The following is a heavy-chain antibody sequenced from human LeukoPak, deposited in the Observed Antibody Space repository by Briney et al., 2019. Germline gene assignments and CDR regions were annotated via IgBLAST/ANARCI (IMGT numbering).Heavy chain of an antibody. J-gene: IGHJ4*02. Sequence: GGSLRLSCAASGFTFDDYAMHWVRQAPGKGLEWVSGISWNSDSIGYADSVKGRFTISRDNAKNSLYLQMNSLRTEDTALYYCAKEYAGSWSLDYWGQGTLVTVSS. V-gene: IGHV3-9*01. CDR2: ISWNSDSI. CDR1: GFTFDDYA. CDR3: AKEYAGSWSLDY. D-gene: IGHD6-13*01.